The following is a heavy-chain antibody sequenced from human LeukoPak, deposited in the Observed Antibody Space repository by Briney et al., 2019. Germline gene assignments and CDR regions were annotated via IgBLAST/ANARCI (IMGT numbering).Heavy chain of an antibody. CDR2: INPNSGGT. CDR3: ARSGLLYYYYYMDV. D-gene: IGHD5-12*01. V-gene: IGHV1-2*02. Sequence: ASVNVSCKASGYTFTSYYMHWVRQAPGQGHEWVGWINPNSGGTNYAQKFQGRVTMTRDTSISTAYMELSRLRSDDTAVYYCARSGLLYYYYYMDVWGKGATVTVSS. CDR1: GYTFTSYY. J-gene: IGHJ6*03.